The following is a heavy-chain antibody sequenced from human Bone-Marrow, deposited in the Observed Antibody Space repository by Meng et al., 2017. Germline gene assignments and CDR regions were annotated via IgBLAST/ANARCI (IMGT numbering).Heavy chain of an antibody. D-gene: IGHD3-10*01. V-gene: IGHV1-2*02. CDR3: ARELLWFGELFGGNDY. Sequence: ASVKVSCKASGGTFSGYAISWVRQAPGQGLEWMGWINPNSGGTNYAQKFQGRVTMTRDTSISTAYMELSRLRSDDTAVYYCARELLWFGELFGGNDYWGQGTLVTVSS. J-gene: IGHJ4*02. CDR1: GGTFSGYA. CDR2: INPNSGGT.